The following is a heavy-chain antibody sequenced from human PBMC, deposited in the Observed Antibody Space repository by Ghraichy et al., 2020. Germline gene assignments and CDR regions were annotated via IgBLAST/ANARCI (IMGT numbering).Heavy chain of an antibody. CDR1: GGTFSSYA. Sequence: SVKVSCKASGGTFSSYAISWVRQAPGQGLEWMGGIIPIFGTANYAQKFQGRVTITADESTSTAYMELSSLRSEDTAVYYCARGPNYYGSGSYTYYYYYGMDVWGQGTTVTVSS. CDR3: ARGPNYYGSGSYTYYYYYGMDV. V-gene: IGHV1-69*13. CDR2: IIPIFGTA. D-gene: IGHD3-10*01. J-gene: IGHJ6*02.